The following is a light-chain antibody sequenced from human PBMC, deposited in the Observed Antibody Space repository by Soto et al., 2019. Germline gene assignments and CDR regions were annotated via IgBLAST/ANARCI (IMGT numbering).Light chain of an antibody. Sequence: QSVLTQPASVSGSPGQSITISCTGTSSDVGGYNYVSWYQQHPGTAPKLMIYEVSNRPSGVSDRFSGSRSGNTASLTISGLQAEDGSDYYCISYTSSSTWVFGGGTKLTVL. CDR2: EVS. J-gene: IGLJ3*02. CDR3: ISYTSSSTWV. CDR1: SSDVGGYNY. V-gene: IGLV2-14*01.